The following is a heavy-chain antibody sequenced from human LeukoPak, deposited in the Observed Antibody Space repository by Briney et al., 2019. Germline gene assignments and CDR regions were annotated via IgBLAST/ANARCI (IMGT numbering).Heavy chain of an antibody. V-gene: IGHV1-69*05. D-gene: IGHD3-9*01. Sequence: SVKVSCKASGGTFSSYAISWVRQAPGQGLEWMGGIIPIFGSANYAQKFQGRVTITTDESTSTAYMELSSLRSEDTAVYYCARDQSDYDILTGYYTIDAFDCWGQGTMVTVSS. CDR1: GGTFSSYA. CDR3: ARDQSDYDILTGYYTIDAFDC. CDR2: IIPIFGSA. J-gene: IGHJ3*01.